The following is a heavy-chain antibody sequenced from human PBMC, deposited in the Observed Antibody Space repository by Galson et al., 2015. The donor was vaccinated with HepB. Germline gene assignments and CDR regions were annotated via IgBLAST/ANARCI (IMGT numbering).Heavy chain of an antibody. CDR2: IDPSDSYT. CDR3: ARHRRSAMFLFDY. Sequence: QSGAEVTKPGESLMISCKGSGSSFPSYWISWVRQMPGKGLEWMGRIDPSDSYTNYSPSFQGHVTISADKSISTAYLQWSSLKASDTAMYYCARHRRSAMFLFDYWGQGTLVTVSS. D-gene: IGHD3-10*02. J-gene: IGHJ4*02. CDR1: GSSFPSYW. V-gene: IGHV5-10-1*01.